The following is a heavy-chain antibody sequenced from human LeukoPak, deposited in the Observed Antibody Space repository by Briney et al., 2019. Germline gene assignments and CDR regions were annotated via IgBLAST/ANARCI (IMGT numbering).Heavy chain of an antibody. CDR1: GFTFSSYS. Sequence: GGSLRLSCAASGFTFSSYSMNWVRQAPGKGLEWVSAISGSGGSTYYADSVKGRFTISRDNSKNTLYLQVNSLRAEDTAVYYCAKGGSSGWYGKYYFDYWGQGTLVTVSS. J-gene: IGHJ4*02. CDR2: ISGSGGST. CDR3: AKGGSSGWYGKYYFDY. D-gene: IGHD6-19*01. V-gene: IGHV3-23*01.